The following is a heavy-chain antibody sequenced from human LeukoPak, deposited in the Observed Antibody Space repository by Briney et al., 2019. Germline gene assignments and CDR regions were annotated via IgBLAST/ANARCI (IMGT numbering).Heavy chain of an antibody. CDR3: ARGGDTYSGSYSTGI. CDR1: GFTFSSYA. CDR2: ISYDGSNK. Sequence: QPGRSLRLSCAASGFTFSSYAMHWVRQAPGKGLEWVAVISYDGSNKYYADSVKGRFTISRDNSKNTLYLQMNSLRAEDTAVYYCARGGDTYSGSYSTGIWGQGTMVTVSS. V-gene: IGHV3-30-3*01. J-gene: IGHJ3*02. D-gene: IGHD1-26*01.